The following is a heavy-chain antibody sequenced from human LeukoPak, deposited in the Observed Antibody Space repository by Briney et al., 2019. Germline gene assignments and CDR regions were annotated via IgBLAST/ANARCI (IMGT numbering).Heavy chain of an antibody. CDR1: GFYFTSYS. CDR3: ARDPTMYSSGWDIDY. CDR2: ITSSSRYI. D-gene: IGHD6-19*01. V-gene: IGHV3-21*01. J-gene: IGHJ4*02. Sequence: GGPLLLPCAASGFYFTSYSMDGVRPAPGKGLEGVASITSSSRYIFYADSVKGRFTISRDNAENSLYLQMNSLRAEDTAVYYCARDPTMYSSGWDIDYWGQGTLVTVSS.